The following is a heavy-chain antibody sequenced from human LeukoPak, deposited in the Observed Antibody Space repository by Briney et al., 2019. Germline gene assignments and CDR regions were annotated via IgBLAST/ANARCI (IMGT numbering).Heavy chain of an antibody. Sequence: SVKVSCKASGGTFSSYAISWVRQAPGQGLEWMGGIIPIFGTANYAQKFQGRVTITADKSTSTAYMELSSLRSEDTAVYYCARDGPLYDSSGYLYWGQGTLVTVSS. J-gene: IGHJ4*02. CDR3: ARDGPLYDSSGYLY. V-gene: IGHV1-69*06. CDR1: GGTFSSYA. CDR2: IIPIFGTA. D-gene: IGHD3-22*01.